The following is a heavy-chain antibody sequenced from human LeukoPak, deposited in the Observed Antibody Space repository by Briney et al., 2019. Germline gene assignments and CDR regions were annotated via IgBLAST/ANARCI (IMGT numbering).Heavy chain of an antibody. CDR3: ANGLKQLVPEFEY. J-gene: IGHJ4*02. CDR1: GFTLSSYD. D-gene: IGHD6-13*01. CDR2: ISRDGSYK. V-gene: IGHV3-30*18. Sequence: GRSLRLSCAASGFTLSSYDMHWVRQAPGKGLEWVAGISRDGSYKSYADSVKGRFTISRDNSKSTLSLQMNSLRGEDTAVYYCANGLKQLVPEFEYWGREPWSPSPQ.